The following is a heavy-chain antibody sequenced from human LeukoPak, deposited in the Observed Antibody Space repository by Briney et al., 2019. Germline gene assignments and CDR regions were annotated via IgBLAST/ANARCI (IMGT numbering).Heavy chain of an antibody. J-gene: IGHJ6*02. Sequence: SETLSLTCTVSGDSISSYYWSWIRQPPGKGLEWIGYIYNSETTNYDPSLESRVTISEDTSKNQFSLMLTSVTAADTAVYYCARVVYSHYWPEGMDVWGQGTTVTVSS. CDR2: IYNSETT. D-gene: IGHD4-11*01. CDR1: GDSISSYY. V-gene: IGHV4-59*01. CDR3: ARVVYSHYWPEGMDV.